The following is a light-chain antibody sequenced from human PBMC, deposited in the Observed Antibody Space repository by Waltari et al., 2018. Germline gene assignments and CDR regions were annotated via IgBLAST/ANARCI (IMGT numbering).Light chain of an antibody. CDR2: GAS. CDR1: QGISSY. CDR3: QQLDGYPLT. V-gene: IGKV1-9*01. J-gene: IGKJ4*01. Sequence: DIQLTQSPSFLSASVGDRVTITCRASQGISSYLAWYQQKPGKAPKLLIYGASTLQSGVPSRFSGSGFGTEFTLTISSLQPEDFATYYCQQLDGYPLTFGGGTKVEIK.